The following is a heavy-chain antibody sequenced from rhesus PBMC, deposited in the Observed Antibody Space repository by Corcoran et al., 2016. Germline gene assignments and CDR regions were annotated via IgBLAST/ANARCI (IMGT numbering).Heavy chain of an antibody. CDR1: GFTLDDYV. J-gene: IGHJ4*01. D-gene: IGHD6-19*01. CDR2: ISWDGGMT. CDR3: AKDMMIAADTY. V-gene: IGHV3-201*01. Sequence: EVQLVESGGGAVQPGGSLRLSCAASGFTLDDYVMNWVRQAPGKGLEWVSGISWDGGMTGYADSVKGRFSISRDNAKNSLYLQMDRLRAEDTALYYCAKDMMIAADTYWGQGVLVTVSS.